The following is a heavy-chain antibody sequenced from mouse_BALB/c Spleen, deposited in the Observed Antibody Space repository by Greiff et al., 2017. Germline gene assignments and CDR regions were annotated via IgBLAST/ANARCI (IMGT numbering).Heavy chain of an antibody. CDR3: ARKGDGYYDYAMDY. CDR2: IWSGGST. CDR1: GFSLTSYG. V-gene: IGHV2-2*02. D-gene: IGHD2-3*01. J-gene: IGHJ4*01. Sequence: VMLVESGPGLVQPSQSLSITCTVSGFSLTSYGVHWVRQSPGKGLEWLGVIWSGGSTDYNAAFISRLSISKDNSKSQVFFKMNSLQANDTAIYYCARKGDGYYDYAMDYWGQGTSVTVSS.